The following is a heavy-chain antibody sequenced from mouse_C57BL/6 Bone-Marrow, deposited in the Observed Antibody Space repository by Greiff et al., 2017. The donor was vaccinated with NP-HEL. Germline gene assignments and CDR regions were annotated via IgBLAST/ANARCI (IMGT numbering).Heavy chain of an antibody. CDR2: ISSGSSTI. J-gene: IGHJ4*01. V-gene: IGHV5-17*01. CDR3: ARRLRSYYAMDY. D-gene: IGHD1-1*01. CDR1: GFTFSDYG. Sequence: EVNVVESGGGLVKPGGSLKLSCAASGFTFSDYGMHWVRQAPEKGLEWVAYISSGSSTIYYADTVKGRFTISRDNAKNTLFLQMTSLRSEDTAMYYCARRLRSYYAMDYWGQGTSVTVSS.